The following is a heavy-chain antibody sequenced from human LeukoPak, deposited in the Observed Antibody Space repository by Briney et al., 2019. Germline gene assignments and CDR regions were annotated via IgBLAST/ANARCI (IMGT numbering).Heavy chain of an antibody. CDR1: GFTFISNH. J-gene: IGHJ4*02. CDR3: ARGSAGYN. Sequence: PGGSLRLSCAASGFTFISNHMSWVRQAPGKGLEWVSVIYSGGSTDYADSVKGRFTISRDNSKNTLYLQMNSLRAEDTAVYHCARGSAGYNWGQGTLVTVSS. D-gene: IGHD1-1*01. CDR2: IYSGGST. V-gene: IGHV3-53*01.